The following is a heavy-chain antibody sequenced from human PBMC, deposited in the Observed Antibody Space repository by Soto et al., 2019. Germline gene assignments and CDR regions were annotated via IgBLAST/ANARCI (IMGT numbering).Heavy chain of an antibody. J-gene: IGHJ4*02. CDR2: VSASGLNT. CDR3: AKDRPRRTSGYFFDY. Sequence: EVQLLESGGKLVQPGGSLTLSCAASGFTFSTYAMAWVRQAPGKGLEWVSGVSASGLNTDYADPVKGRFYISRDNSKNTVSLHLNSLRAEDTALYYWAKDRPRRTSGYFFDYWAQGTPVTVSS. CDR1: GFTFSTYA. D-gene: IGHD1-1*01. V-gene: IGHV3-23*01.